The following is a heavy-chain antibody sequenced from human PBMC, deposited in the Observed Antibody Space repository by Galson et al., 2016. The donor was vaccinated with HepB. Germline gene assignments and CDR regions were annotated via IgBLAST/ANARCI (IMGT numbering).Heavy chain of an antibody. CDR1: GFTVSTHY. CDR2: IYRGGST. D-gene: IGHD4-23*01. CDR3: ATDTVATSGLKY. J-gene: IGHJ4*02. V-gene: IGHV3-53*01. Sequence: SLRLSCAASGFTVSTHYMTWVRQAPGKGLEWISTIYRGGSTYYADSVKGRFTISRDNSQNTLNLQMNSLRVEDTAVFYCATDTVATSGLKYWGLGTLVTVSS.